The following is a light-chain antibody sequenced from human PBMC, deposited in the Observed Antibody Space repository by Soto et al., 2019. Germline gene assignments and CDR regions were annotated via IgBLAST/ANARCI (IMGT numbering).Light chain of an antibody. CDR3: HQYDNLPPLFT. Sequence: DIQMTQSPSSLSASVGDRVTITCQASQDISNYLNWYQQKPGKAPKLLIYDASNLETGVPSRFSGSGSGTDFTFTISSLQPEDIATYYCHQYDNLPPLFTFGPGTNVDIK. V-gene: IGKV1-33*01. J-gene: IGKJ3*01. CDR1: QDISNY. CDR2: DAS.